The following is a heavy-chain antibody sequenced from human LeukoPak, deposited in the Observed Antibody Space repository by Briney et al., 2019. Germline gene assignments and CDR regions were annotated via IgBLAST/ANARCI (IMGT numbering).Heavy chain of an antibody. CDR1: GFTFSCYG. CDR3: ARDSGFHDY. J-gene: IGHJ4*02. Sequence: LPGRSLRLSCAASGFTFSCYGMHWVRQAPGKGLEWVAVIWYDGSNKYYADSVKGRFTISRDNSKNTLYLQMNSLRAEDTAVYYCARDSGFHDYWGQGTLVTVSS. CDR2: IWYDGSNK. V-gene: IGHV3-33*01. D-gene: IGHD2/OR15-2a*01.